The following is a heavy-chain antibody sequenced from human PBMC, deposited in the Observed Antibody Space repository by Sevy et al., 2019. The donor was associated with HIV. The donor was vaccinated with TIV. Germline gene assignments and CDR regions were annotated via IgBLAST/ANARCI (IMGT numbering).Heavy chain of an antibody. D-gene: IGHD6-6*01. J-gene: IGHJ6*02. Sequence: GGSLRLSCAASGFTFSSYAMNWVRQAPGKGLEWVALISYDGNNKYYADSVKGRFTISRDNSKNTLYLQMNSLRGEDTAFYYCARGLAALPGYYYGLDVWGLGTTVTVSS. CDR2: ISYDGNNK. CDR3: ARGLAALPGYYYGLDV. V-gene: IGHV3-30*04. CDR1: GFTFSSYA.